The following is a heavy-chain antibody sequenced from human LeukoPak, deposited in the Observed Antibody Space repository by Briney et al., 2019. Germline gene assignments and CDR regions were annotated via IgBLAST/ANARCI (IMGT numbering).Heavy chain of an antibody. CDR1: GGTFSSYT. D-gene: IGHD2-2*01. CDR2: IIPILGIA. Sequence: GASVKVSCKASGGTFSSYTISWVRQAPGQGLEWMGRIIPILGIANYAQKFQGRVTITADKSTSTAYMELSSLRSEDTDVYYCARALRGGDVVVPVPFDPWGQGTLVTVSS. J-gene: IGHJ5*02. V-gene: IGHV1-69*02. CDR3: ARALRGGDVVVPVPFDP.